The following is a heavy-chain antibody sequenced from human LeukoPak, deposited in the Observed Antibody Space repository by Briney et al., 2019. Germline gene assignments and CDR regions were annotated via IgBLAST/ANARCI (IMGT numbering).Heavy chain of an antibody. V-gene: IGHV4-31*01. Sequence: SETLSLTCTVSGGSISSGGYYWSWIRQHPGKGLDWIGYSYYSGSTYDNPSLKSLVTISVETSTNQFSLKLSSVTAADTAVYYCARAITYYYDSSGYPPAPYYFDYWGQGTLVTVSS. J-gene: IGHJ4*02. CDR2: SYYSGST. CDR1: GGSISSGGYY. CDR3: ARAITYYYDSSGYPPAPYYFDY. D-gene: IGHD3-22*01.